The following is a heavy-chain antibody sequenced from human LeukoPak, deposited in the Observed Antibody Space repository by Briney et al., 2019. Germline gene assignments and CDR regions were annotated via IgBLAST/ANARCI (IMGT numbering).Heavy chain of an antibody. CDR2: IIPIFGTA. D-gene: IGHD5-18*01. J-gene: IGHJ4*02. V-gene: IGHV1-69*06. CDR3: ARRYSYGRNDY. Sequence: ASVKVSCKASGGTFSSYAISWVRQAPGQGLEWMGGIIPIFGTANYAQKFQGRVTITADKSTSTAYMELSSLRSEDTAVYYCARRYSYGRNDYWGQGTLVTVSS. CDR1: GGTFSSYA.